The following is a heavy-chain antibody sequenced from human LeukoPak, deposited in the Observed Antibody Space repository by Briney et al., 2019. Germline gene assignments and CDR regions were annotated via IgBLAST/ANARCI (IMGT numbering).Heavy chain of an antibody. CDR2: ISYDGSNK. CDR1: GFTFSGYA. J-gene: IGHJ6*02. V-gene: IGHV3-30*07. D-gene: IGHD4-17*01. CDR3: ARGYGDYPYYYYGMDV. Sequence: GGSLRLSCAASGFTFSGYAMQWVRQAPGKGLECVAVISYDGSNKYYADSVKGRFTISRDNSKNTLYLQMNSLRAEDTAVYYCARGYGDYPYYYYGMDVWGQGTTVTVSS.